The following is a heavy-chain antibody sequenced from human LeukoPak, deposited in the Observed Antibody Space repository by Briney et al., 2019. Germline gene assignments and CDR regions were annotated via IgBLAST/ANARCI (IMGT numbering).Heavy chain of an antibody. CDR1: GGSFSSGAYY. V-gene: IGHV4-31*03. J-gene: IGHJ5*02. Sequence: SQTLSLTCTVSGGSFSSGAYYWSWIRQLPGKGLEWIGYIHYSGSPYYNPSLKSRVSISGDTSKNQFSLTLSSVTVADTAVYYCARDSGYDSRGFYYGGFDPWGQGIRVTVSS. CDR3: ARDSGYDSRGFYYGGFDP. D-gene: IGHD3-22*01. CDR2: IHYSGSP.